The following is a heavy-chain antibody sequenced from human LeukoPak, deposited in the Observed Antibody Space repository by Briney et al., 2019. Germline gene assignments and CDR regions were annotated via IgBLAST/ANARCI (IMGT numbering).Heavy chain of an antibody. D-gene: IGHD4/OR15-4a*01. CDR1: GGSFSGYY. V-gene: IGHV4-34*01. J-gene: IGHJ3*02. Sequence: SETLSLTCAVYGGSFSGYYWSWIRQPPGKGLEWIGEINHSGSTNYNPSLKSRVTISVDTSKNQFSLKLSSVTAADTAVYYCARSLLANPPAFDIWGQGTMVTVSS. CDR2: INHSGST. CDR3: ARSLLANPPAFDI.